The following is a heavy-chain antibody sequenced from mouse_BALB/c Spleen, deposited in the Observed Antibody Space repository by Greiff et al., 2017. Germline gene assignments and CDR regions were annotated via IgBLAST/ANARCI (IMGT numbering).Heavy chain of an antibody. CDR1: GYSFTGYY. CDR3: AIQGNYYAMDY. Sequence: LVKTGASVKISCKASGYSFTGYYMHWVKQSHGKSLEWIGYISCYNGATSYNQKFKGKATFTVDTSSSSAYMQFNSLTSEDSAVYYCAIQGNYYAMDYWGQGTSVTVSS. D-gene: IGHD2-1*01. CDR2: ISCYNGAT. V-gene: IGHV1S34*01. J-gene: IGHJ4*01.